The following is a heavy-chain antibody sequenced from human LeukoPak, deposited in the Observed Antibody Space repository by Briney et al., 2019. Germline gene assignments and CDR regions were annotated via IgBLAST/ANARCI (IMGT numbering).Heavy chain of an antibody. D-gene: IGHD5-18*01. CDR3: ARARGYSDSRWFDP. Sequence: KTSETLSLTCTVSGGSISSYYWSWIRQPPGKGLEWIGYIYYSGSTNYNPSLKSRLPISVDTPKNQSSLKLSSVTAADTAVYYCARARGYSDSRWFDPWGQGTLLTVSS. V-gene: IGHV4-59*01. J-gene: IGHJ5*02. CDR2: IYYSGST. CDR1: GGSISSYY.